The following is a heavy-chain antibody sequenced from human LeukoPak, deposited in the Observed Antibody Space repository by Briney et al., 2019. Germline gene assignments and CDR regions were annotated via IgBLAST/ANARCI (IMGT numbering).Heavy chain of an antibody. Sequence: KPSATLSLTCTVSGGSISSYYWSWIRQPPGKGLEWIGYIYYSGSTNYNPSLKSRVTISVDTSKNQFSLKLSSVTAADTAVYYCARVGGDGYNWFQHWGQGTLVTVSS. V-gene: IGHV4-59*01. CDR1: GGSISSYY. D-gene: IGHD5-24*01. CDR3: ARVGGDGYNWFQH. J-gene: IGHJ1*01. CDR2: IYYSGST.